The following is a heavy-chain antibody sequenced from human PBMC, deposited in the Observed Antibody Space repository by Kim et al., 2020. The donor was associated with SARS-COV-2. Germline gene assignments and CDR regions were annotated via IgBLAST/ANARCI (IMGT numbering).Heavy chain of an antibody. D-gene: IGHD6-19*01. Sequence: ASVKVSCRTSGYTFTSYDINWVRQATGQGPEWMRWVNPHSGNSGYAQKFQGRLKMTTNTAINTAYMELSSLRSDDTAVYYCATGPSGWYDFWGQGSLVTVPS. CDR1: GYTFTSYD. CDR2: VNPHSGNS. CDR3: ATGPSGWYDF. J-gene: IGHJ4*02. V-gene: IGHV1-8*01.